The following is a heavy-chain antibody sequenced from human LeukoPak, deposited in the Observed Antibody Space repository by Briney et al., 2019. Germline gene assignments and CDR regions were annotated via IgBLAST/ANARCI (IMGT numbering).Heavy chain of an antibody. CDR1: GFTFTGYY. Sequence: ASVKVSCKTSGFTFTGYYIHLVRQAPGQGLEWLGRLNPNTGGTDFAQKFQGRVTLTGDTSITTAYMDLSKLTSDDTAVYYCVRDTGRAAANRRGQGTLVTVSS. J-gene: IGHJ4*02. D-gene: IGHD6-13*01. CDR3: VRDTGRAAANR. V-gene: IGHV1-2*06. CDR2: LNPNTGGT.